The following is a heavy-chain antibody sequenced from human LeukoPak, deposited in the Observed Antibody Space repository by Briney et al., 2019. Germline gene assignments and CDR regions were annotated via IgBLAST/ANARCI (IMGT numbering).Heavy chain of an antibody. D-gene: IGHD6-6*01. V-gene: IGHV3-7*01. CDR2: VKQEGSEK. CDR1: GFTFSTHW. Sequence: PGRSLRPSCAASGFTFSTHWMIWARQAPRKGLEWVAHVKQEGSEKYYVDSVKGRFTISRVNAKNSLYLQMNSLRAEDTAVYYCATGRAAHLFDYWGQGTLVTVSS. CDR3: ATGRAAHLFDY. J-gene: IGHJ4*02.